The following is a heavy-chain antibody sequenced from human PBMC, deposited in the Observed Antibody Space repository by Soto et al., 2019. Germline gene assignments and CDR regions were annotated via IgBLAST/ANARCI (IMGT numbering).Heavy chain of an antibody. Sequence: QVQLQESGPGLVNPSQPRSLTCTVPVASISRGGNFWSWIRQHPGKGLEWVGFLYYSGSTFYNPSLKSRVTISVDTSKNQFSLKLSSVTAADTAVYYCARGTTVTTGLFDYWGQGTLVTVSS. D-gene: IGHD4-4*01. V-gene: IGHV4-31*03. J-gene: IGHJ4*02. CDR3: ARGTTVTTGLFDY. CDR1: VASISRGGNF. CDR2: LYYSGST.